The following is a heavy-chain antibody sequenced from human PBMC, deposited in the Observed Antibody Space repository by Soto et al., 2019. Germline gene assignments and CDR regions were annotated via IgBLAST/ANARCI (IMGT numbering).Heavy chain of an antibody. D-gene: IGHD1-26*01. CDR3: ARRYGSAIDY. CDR2: IYYSGST. J-gene: IGHJ4*02. Sequence: QVQLQESGPGLVKPSETLSLTCTVSGGSISSYYWSWIRQPPGKGLEWIGYIYYSGSTNYNPSLKSRVTISVDTAKNQFSPQLSSVTAADTAVYYCARRYGSAIDYWGQGTLVTVSS. CDR1: GGSISSYY. V-gene: IGHV4-59*08.